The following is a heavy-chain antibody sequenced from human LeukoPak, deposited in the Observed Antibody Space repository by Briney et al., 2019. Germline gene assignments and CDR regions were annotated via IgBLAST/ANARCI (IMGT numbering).Heavy chain of an antibody. CDR3: ARLPLEYCSGGSCYYNWFDP. J-gene: IGHJ5*02. Sequence: SETLSLTCTVSAGSISSDYWSSIRQPPGKGLEWIGYIYYSGSTNYNPSLKSRVTISVDTSKNQFSLKLSSVTAADTAVYYCARLPLEYCSGGSCYYNWFDPWGQGTLVTVSS. V-gene: IGHV4-59*08. CDR2: IYYSGST. CDR1: AGSISSDY. D-gene: IGHD2-15*01.